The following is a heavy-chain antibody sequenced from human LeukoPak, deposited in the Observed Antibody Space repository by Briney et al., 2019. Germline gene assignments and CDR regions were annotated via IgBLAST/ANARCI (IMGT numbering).Heavy chain of an antibody. D-gene: IGHD3-10*01. Sequence: SETLSLTCAVSGGSISSSNWWSWVRQPPGKGLEWIGEIYHSGSTNYNPSLKSRVTISVDTSKNQFSLRVNSVTAADTAVYYCARRTRVGCYLDLWGRGTPVTASS. CDR1: GGSISSSNW. J-gene: IGHJ2*01. CDR2: IYHSGST. V-gene: IGHV4-4*02. CDR3: ARRTRVGCYLDL.